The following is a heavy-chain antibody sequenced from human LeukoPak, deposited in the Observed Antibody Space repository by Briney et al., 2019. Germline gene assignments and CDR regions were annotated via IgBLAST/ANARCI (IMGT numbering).Heavy chain of an antibody. V-gene: IGHV3-21*01. D-gene: IGHD6-19*01. CDR3: ARLISVASVVWFDP. CDR2: ISSSSRFI. Sequence: GGSLRLSCAASGFTFNSYSMNWFRQAPGKGLEWVSSISSSSRFIYYADSVKGRFTLSRDNAKNSLFLQMNSLRVEDTAVYFCARLISVASVVWFDPWGQGTLVTVSS. CDR1: GFTFNSYS. J-gene: IGHJ5*02.